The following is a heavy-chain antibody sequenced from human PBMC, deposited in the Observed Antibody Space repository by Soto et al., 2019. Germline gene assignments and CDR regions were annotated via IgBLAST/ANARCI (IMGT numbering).Heavy chain of an antibody. D-gene: IGHD2-8*01. V-gene: IGHV1-58*01. CDR1: GFTFTSSA. CDR3: AAEGGKMVYAVAWYFDL. CDR2: IVVGSGNT. Sequence: QMQLVQSGPEVKKPGTSVKVSCKASGFTFTSSAVQWVRQARGQRLEWIGWIVVGSGNTNYAQKFQEGVTMTRDMSTSTAYMELSSLRSEDTAVYYCAAEGGKMVYAVAWYFDLWGRGALVPVSS. J-gene: IGHJ2*01.